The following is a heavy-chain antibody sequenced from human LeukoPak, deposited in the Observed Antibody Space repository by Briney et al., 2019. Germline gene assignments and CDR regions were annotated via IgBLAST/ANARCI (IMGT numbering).Heavy chain of an antibody. Sequence: SGTLSLTCAVSGGSISSTNWWSWVRQPPGKGLEWIGEIYRSGTTNYNPSLKSRVTISVDTSKNQFSLKLSSVTAADTAVYYCARDRTMPRGSHYYYYMDVWGKGTTVTISS. D-gene: IGHD2-2*01. CDR1: GGSISSTNW. CDR3: ARDRTMPRGSHYYYYMDV. J-gene: IGHJ6*03. V-gene: IGHV4-4*02. CDR2: IYRSGTT.